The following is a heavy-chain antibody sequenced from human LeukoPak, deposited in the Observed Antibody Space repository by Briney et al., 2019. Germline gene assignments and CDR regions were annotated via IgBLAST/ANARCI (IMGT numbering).Heavy chain of an antibody. J-gene: IGHJ6*03. Sequence: GASVKVSCKASGYTFTSYDINWVRQATGQGLEWMGWINPNSGGTNYAQKFQGRVTMTRDASISTAYMELSRLRSDDTAVYYCARQGSSWYGEVYYYYMDVWGKGTTVTISS. CDR3: ARQGSSWYGEVYYYYMDV. CDR2: INPNSGGT. D-gene: IGHD6-13*01. V-gene: IGHV1-2*02. CDR1: GYTFTSYD.